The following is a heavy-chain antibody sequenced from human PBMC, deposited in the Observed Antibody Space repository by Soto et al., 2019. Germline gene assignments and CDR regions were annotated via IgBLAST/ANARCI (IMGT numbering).Heavy chain of an antibody. CDR1: GGSISSSSYY. CDR3: ARHQSIIVRGVSLDY. Sequence: QLQLQESGPGLVKPSETLSLPCTVSGGSISSSSYYWGWIGQPPGKGLEWIGSIYYSGCTYYNPSLKSRVTISVDTSKIQFSLKRSSVTAADTAVYYCARHQSIIVRGVSLDYCGQGTLVTVSA. J-gene: IGHJ4*02. CDR2: IYYSGCT. D-gene: IGHD3-10*01. V-gene: IGHV4-39*01.